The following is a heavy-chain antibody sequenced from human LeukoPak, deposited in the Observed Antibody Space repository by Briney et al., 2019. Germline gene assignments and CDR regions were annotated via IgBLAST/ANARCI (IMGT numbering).Heavy chain of an antibody. D-gene: IGHD6-19*01. CDR3: TKARYSNAWDYSDY. CDR2: ISSSGSAS. J-gene: IGHJ4*02. V-gene: IGHV3-23*01. Sequence: GGSLRLSCATSGFTFSNAWMNWVRQAPGKGLEWVSGISSSGSASYYADSVKGRFTISRDNSRNTLYLQMNNLSADDTAVYYCTKARYSNAWDYSDYWGQGTLVTVSS. CDR1: GFTFSNAW.